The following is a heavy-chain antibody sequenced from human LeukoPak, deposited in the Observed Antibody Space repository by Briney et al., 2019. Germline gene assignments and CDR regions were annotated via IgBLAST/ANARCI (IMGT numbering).Heavy chain of an antibody. Sequence: GGSLRLSCAASGFTFSSYWMHWVRQAPGKGLEWVSLISGDGGNTFYADSVKGRFTISRDNSKKSLYLQMNSLTTEDTALYYCAKGGGYDHHFDYWGQGTLVTVSS. CDR1: GFTFSSYW. J-gene: IGHJ4*02. D-gene: IGHD5-12*01. V-gene: IGHV3-43*02. CDR3: AKGGGYDHHFDY. CDR2: ISGDGGNT.